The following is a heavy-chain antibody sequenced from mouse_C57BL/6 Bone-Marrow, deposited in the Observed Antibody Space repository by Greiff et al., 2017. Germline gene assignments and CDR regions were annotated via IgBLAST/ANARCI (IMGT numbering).Heavy chain of an antibody. J-gene: IGHJ1*03. CDR2: ISDGGSYT. CDR1: GFTFSSYA. V-gene: IGHV5-4*03. Sequence: EVKLMESGGGLVKPGGSLKLSCAASGFTFSSYAMSWVRQTPEKGLEWVATISDGGSYTYYPDNVKGRFTLSRDNAKNNLYLQMSNLKSEDTAMYYCARGRVEAPYWYFDGWGTGTTVTVSS. CDR3: ARGRVEAPYWYFDG.